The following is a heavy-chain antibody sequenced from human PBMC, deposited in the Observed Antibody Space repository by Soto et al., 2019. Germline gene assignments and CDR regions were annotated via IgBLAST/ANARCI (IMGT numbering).Heavy chain of an antibody. CDR2: ISYDGSNK. J-gene: IGHJ4*02. Sequence: GGSLRLSCAASGFTFSSYGMHWVRQAPGKGLEWVAVISYDGSNKYYADSVKGRFTISRDNSKNTLYLQMNSLRAEDTAVYYCAKGRRTSGYFDYWGQGTLVTVSS. D-gene: IGHD3-10*01. CDR3: AKGRRTSGYFDY. V-gene: IGHV3-30*18. CDR1: GFTFSSYG.